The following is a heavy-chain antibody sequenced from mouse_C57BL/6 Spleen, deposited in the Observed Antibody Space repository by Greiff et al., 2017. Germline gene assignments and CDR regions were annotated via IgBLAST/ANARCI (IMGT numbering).Heavy chain of an antibody. CDR1: GYSITSGYY. D-gene: IGHD1-1*01. J-gene: IGHJ4*01. CDR3: ARDHYYGSSYDYYAMDY. Sequence: DVKLQESGPGLVKPSQSLSLTCSVTGYSITSGYYWNWIRQFPGNKLEWMGYISYDGSNNYNPSLKNRISITRDTSKNQFFLKLNSVTTEDTATYYCARDHYYGSSYDYYAMDYWGQGTSVTVSS. V-gene: IGHV3-6*01. CDR2: ISYDGSN.